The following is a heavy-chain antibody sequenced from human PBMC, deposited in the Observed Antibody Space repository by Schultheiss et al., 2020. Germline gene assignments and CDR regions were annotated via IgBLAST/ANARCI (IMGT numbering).Heavy chain of an antibody. V-gene: IGHV4-61*01. Sequence: SETLSLTCTVSGGSVSSGSYYWSWIRQPPGKGLEWIGYIYYSGSTNYNPSLKSRVTISVDTSKNQFSLKLSSVTAAVTAVYYCAREYSSGWYAAFDIWGQGTMVTVSS. J-gene: IGHJ3*02. CDR1: GGSVSSGSYY. CDR3: AREYSSGWYAAFDI. CDR2: IYYSGST. D-gene: IGHD6-19*01.